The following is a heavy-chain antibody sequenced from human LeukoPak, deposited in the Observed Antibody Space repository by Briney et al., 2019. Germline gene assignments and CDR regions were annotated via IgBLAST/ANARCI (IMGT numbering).Heavy chain of an antibody. Sequence: GESLKISCKGSGYSYNSYWIGWVRQMPGKGLEWMGVIYLADSDARYSPSFQGQVSFSADRSINTAYLQWSSLRASDTAMYYCASGSLGYCSSTSCYPSYYYYYMDVWGKGTTVTVSS. J-gene: IGHJ6*03. CDR3: ASGSLGYCSSTSCYPSYYYYYMDV. V-gene: IGHV5-51*01. D-gene: IGHD2-2*01. CDR1: GYSYNSYW. CDR2: IYLADSDA.